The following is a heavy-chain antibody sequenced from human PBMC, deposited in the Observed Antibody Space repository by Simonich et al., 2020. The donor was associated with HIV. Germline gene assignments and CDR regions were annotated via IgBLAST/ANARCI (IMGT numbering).Heavy chain of an antibody. D-gene: IGHD2-15*01. CDR2: IIPIFGTE. CDR3: ARSYCSGVSCYSSNWFDP. Sequence: QVQLVQSGAEVKKPGSSVKVSCKASGGTFSSYTISWVRQAPGQGLEWIGVIIPIFGTENYAQKFKGRVTITADESTNTAYLELSSLRSEDTAVYYCARSYCSGVSCYSSNWFDPWGQGTLVTVSS. J-gene: IGHJ5*02. CDR1: GGTFSSYT. V-gene: IGHV1-69*13.